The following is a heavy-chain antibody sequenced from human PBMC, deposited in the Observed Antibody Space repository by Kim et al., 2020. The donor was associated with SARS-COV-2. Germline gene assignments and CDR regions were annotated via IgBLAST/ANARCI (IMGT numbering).Heavy chain of an antibody. D-gene: IGHD1-7*01. J-gene: IGHJ5*02. CDR3: VRANYQWFDP. V-gene: IGHV3-30*15. Sequence: YADAVKGRISSARDNSQRTLYLQMSSLRSEDTAVYYCVRANYQWFDPWGQGTQVTVS.